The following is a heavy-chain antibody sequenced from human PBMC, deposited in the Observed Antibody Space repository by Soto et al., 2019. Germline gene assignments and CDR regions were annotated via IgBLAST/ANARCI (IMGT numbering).Heavy chain of an antibody. J-gene: IGHJ5*02. D-gene: IGHD6-19*01. CDR1: GYTFTSYG. V-gene: IGHV1-3*01. CDR2: INAGNGNT. CDR3: ARYSSGWQGVRDNWFDP. Sequence: GASVKVSCKASGYTFTSYGISWVRQAPGQGLEWMGWINAGNGNTKYSQKFQGRVTITRDTSASTAYMELSSLRSEDTAVYYCARYSSGWQGVRDNWFDPWGQGTLVTVSS.